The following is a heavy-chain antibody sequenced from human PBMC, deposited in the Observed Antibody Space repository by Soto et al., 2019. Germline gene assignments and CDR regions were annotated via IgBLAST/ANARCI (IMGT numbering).Heavy chain of an antibody. D-gene: IGHD1-26*01. CDR1: GFPLNTSGVA. CDR2: IYWDNDK. CDR3: AHKSVGFHYFDY. J-gene: IGHJ4*02. V-gene: IGHV2-5*02. Sequence: QITLKESGPTLVKPTQTLTLTCTFSGFPLNTSGVAVAWIRQPPGRALEWLVPIYWDNDKDYSPTMKSRLTITRDTSKNQVVLMMTNMDPVDTATYYCAHKSVGFHYFDYWGQGTLVTVSP.